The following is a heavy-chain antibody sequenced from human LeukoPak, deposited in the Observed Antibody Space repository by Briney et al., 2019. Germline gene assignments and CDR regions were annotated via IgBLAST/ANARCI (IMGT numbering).Heavy chain of an antibody. CDR2: IYYSGST. V-gene: IGHV4-39*07. J-gene: IGHJ5*02. Sequence: SETLSLTCTVSGGSISSSSYYWGWIRQPPGKGLEWIGSIYYSGSTYYNPSLKSRVTISVDTSKNQFSLKLGSVTAADTAVYYCAREIGGYSNYRGLGSRFDPWGQGTLVTVSS. CDR3: AREIGGYSNYRGLGSRFDP. CDR1: GGSISSSSYY. D-gene: IGHD4-11*01.